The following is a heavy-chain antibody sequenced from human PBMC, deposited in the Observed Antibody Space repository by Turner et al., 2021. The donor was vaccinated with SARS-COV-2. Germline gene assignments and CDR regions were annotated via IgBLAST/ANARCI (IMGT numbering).Heavy chain of an antibody. CDR1: GVTVSSNY. CDR3: ARDRVDYGMDV. V-gene: IGHV3-53*02. Sequence: EVQLVETGGGLIQPGGSLRLSCAASGVTVSSNYMTWVRQAPGKGLEWVSVIYSGGSTYYADSVKGRFTISRDNSKNTLYLRMNSLRAEDTAVYYCARDRVDYGMDVWGQGTTVTVSS. D-gene: IGHD3-3*01. J-gene: IGHJ6*02. CDR2: IYSGGST.